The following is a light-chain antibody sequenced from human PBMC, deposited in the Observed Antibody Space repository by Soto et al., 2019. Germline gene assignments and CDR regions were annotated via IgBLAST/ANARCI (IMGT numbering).Light chain of an antibody. Sequence: QSVLTQPASVSGSPGQSITISCTGTSSDIGGYNYVSWYQHHPGKAPKLLIYEVTNRPSGVSNRFSGPKSGNTASLTISGLQAEDEAVYYCNSYTSSSTRVFGGGTKLTVL. CDR2: EVT. CDR3: NSYTSSSTRV. CDR1: SSDIGGYNY. V-gene: IGLV2-14*01. J-gene: IGLJ2*01.